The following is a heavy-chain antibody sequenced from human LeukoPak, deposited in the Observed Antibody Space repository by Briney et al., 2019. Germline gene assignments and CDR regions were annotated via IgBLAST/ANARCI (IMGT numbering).Heavy chain of an antibody. V-gene: IGHV4-39*01. CDR3: ARQITMVRGVTVTDWFDP. D-gene: IGHD3-10*01. CDR2: IYYSGST. Sequence: SETLSLTCTVSGGSISSSSYYWGWIRQPPGKGLEWIESIYYSGSTYYNPSLKSRVTISVDTSKNQFSLKLSSVTAADTAVNYCARQITMVRGVTVTDWFDPWGQGTLVTVSS. CDR1: GGSISSSSYY. J-gene: IGHJ5*02.